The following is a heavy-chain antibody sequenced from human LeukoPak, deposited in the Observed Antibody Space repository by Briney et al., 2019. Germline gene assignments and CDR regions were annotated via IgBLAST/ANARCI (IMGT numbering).Heavy chain of an antibody. CDR2: IYYRGST. CDR1: GGSISSDH. Sequence: SETLSLTCTVSGGSISSDHWSWIRQPPGKGLEWIGYIYYRGSTNYNPSLKSRVTISVDTSKNQFSLKLSSVTAADTAVYYCARLSGYSSGYYYSDYWGQGTLVTVSS. CDR3: ARLSGYSSGYYYSDY. J-gene: IGHJ4*02. V-gene: IGHV4-59*01. D-gene: IGHD3-22*01.